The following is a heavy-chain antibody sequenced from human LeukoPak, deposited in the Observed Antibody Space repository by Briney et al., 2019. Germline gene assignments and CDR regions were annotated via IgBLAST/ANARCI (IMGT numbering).Heavy chain of an antibody. V-gene: IGHV1-46*01. D-gene: IGHD5-12*01. CDR3: AKDRYGDYEAPFHYYMDA. CDR1: GYTFTGYY. J-gene: IGHJ6*03. CDR2: INPSGGST. Sequence: GASVKVSCKASGYTFTGYYMHWVRQAPGQGLEWMGIINPSGGSTSYAQKLQGRVTITRDTSIDTAYMQLSRLRSDDTAVYYCAKDRYGDYEAPFHYYMDAWGRGTTVTVSS.